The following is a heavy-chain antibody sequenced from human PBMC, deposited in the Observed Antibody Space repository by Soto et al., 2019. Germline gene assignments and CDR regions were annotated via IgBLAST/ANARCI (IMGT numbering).Heavy chain of an antibody. CDR1: GGTFSSYG. V-gene: IGHV1-18*01. D-gene: IGHD6-13*01. J-gene: IGHJ4*02. CDR2: ISVYNGNT. Sequence: ASVKVSCKASGGTFSSYGVSWVRQAPGHGLEWMGWISVYNGNTKYAQKLQGRVTMTTDTSTSTAYMELRSLRSDDTALYYCVRDQIGQAAEPSDYWGQGTLVTVSS. CDR3: VRDQIGQAAEPSDY.